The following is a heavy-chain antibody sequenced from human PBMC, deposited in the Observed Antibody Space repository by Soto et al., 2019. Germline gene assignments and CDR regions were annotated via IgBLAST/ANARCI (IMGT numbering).Heavy chain of an antibody. J-gene: IGHJ6*02. Sequence: GASVKVSCKASGGTFSSYAISWVRQAPGQGLEWMGGIIPICGTANYAQKFQGRVTITRDTSTSTAYMELSSLRSEDTAVYYCARDLYDILTGYYKTPKPTNYYYYGMDVWGQGTTVTVSS. CDR2: IIPICGTA. CDR1: GGTFSSYA. CDR3: ARDLYDILTGYYKTPKPTNYYYYGMDV. V-gene: IGHV1-69*05. D-gene: IGHD3-9*01.